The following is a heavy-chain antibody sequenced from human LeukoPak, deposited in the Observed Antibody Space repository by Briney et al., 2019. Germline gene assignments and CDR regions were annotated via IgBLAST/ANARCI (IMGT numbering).Heavy chain of an antibody. D-gene: IGHD3-22*01. J-gene: IGHJ5*02. V-gene: IGHV4-34*01. CDR2: INHSGST. Sequence: KPSETLSLTCAVYGGSFSGYYWSWIRQPPGKGLEWIGEINHSGSTNYNPSLKSRVTISVDTSKNQFSLKLSSVTAADTAVYYCARGGDYDSSGYYYEVPWFDPWGQGTLVTVSS. CDR1: GGSFSGYY. CDR3: ARGGDYDSSGYYYEVPWFDP.